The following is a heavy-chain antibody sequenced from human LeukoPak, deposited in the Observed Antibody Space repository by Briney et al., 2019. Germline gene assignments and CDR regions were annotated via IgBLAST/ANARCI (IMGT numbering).Heavy chain of an antibody. J-gene: IGHJ6*02. CDR1: GYTFTGYY. D-gene: IGHD6-6*01. CDR2: INPNSGGT. CDR3: AREVREQLVPYGMDV. Sequence: EASVKVSCKASGYTFTGYYMHWVRQAPGQGLEWMGWINPNSGGTNYAQKFQGWVTMTRDTSISTAYMELSRLRSDDTAVYYCAREVREQLVPYGMDVWGQGTTVTVSS. V-gene: IGHV1-2*04.